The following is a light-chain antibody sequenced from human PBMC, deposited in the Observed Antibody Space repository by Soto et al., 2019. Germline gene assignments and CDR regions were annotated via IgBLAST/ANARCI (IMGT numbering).Light chain of an antibody. Sequence: QTVVTKEPSLSVSHGGTVTLTCTLTSGSVSTDNYASWFQQTPGQAPRTLIYTTNSRSSGAPARFSGSVLGDKAALTITGAQADDESVYYCVLYVGAGIWVFGGGTKLTVL. CDR1: SGSVSTDNY. V-gene: IGLV8-61*01. CDR2: TTN. J-gene: IGLJ3*02. CDR3: VLYVGAGIWV.